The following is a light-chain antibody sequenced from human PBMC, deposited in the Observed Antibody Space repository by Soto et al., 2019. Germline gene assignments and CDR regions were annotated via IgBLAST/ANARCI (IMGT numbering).Light chain of an antibody. CDR1: QSISSW. CDR2: DAS. J-gene: IGKJ2*02. CDR3: HQYNSYSPGWT. Sequence: DIQMTQSPSTLSASVGDRVTITCRASQSISSWLAWYQQKPGKAPKLLIYDASSLESGVPSRFSGSGSGTEFTLTISSLQPDDFATYYCHQYNSYSPGWTFGQGTKLEIK. V-gene: IGKV1-5*01.